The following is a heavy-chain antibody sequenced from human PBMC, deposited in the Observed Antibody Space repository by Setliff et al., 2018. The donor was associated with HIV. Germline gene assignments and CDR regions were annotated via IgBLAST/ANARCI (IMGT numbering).Heavy chain of an antibody. Sequence: GGSLRLSCAASGFTFSNAWMSWVRQAPGKGLEWIGRIKSISDGATTDYAAPVKGRFTISRDDSKNTLYLQMNSLKTEDTAVYYCTTGQDIVVVPAARAIDYWGQGTLVTVSS. CDR3: TTGQDIVVVPAARAIDY. V-gene: IGHV3-15*01. J-gene: IGHJ4*02. D-gene: IGHD2-2*01. CDR1: GFTFSNAW. CDR2: IKSISDGATT.